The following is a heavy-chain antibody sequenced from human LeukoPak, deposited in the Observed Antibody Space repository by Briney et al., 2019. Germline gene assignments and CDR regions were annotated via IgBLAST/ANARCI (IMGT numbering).Heavy chain of an antibody. V-gene: IGHV1-2*02. CDR1: GYTFTGYY. Sequence: ASVKVSCKASGYTFTGYYMHWVRQAPGQGLEWMGWINPNKGGTNSAQKFQGRVTMTRDTSISTAYMELSSLRSDDTAVYYCVRGEVGYSYGRVDYWGQGTLVTVSS. J-gene: IGHJ4*02. CDR2: INPNKGGT. CDR3: VRGEVGYSYGRVDY. D-gene: IGHD5-18*01.